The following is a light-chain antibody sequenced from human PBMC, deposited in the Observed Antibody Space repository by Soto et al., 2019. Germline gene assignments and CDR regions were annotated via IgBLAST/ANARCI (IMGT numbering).Light chain of an antibody. J-gene: IGKJ1*01. CDR1: QGISNY. CDR3: QHYNSYSPWT. Sequence: DIQMTQSPSSLSASVGDRVTITCRASQGISNYLAWYQQKPGKVPKLLIYAASTLQSGVPSRFSGSGSGTQFTLTITSLQPDDFATYYCQHYNSYSPWTFGQGTKVDIK. CDR2: AAS. V-gene: IGKV1-27*01.